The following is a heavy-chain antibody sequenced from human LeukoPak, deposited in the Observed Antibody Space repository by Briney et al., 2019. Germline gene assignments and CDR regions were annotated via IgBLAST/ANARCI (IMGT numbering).Heavy chain of an antibody. CDR2: ISDMGSYI. J-gene: IGHJ3*02. CDR1: GFTFSNYE. CDR3: TRYIADSSGSPSPSAFNI. Sequence: GGSLRLSCAASGFTFSNYEMNWVRQAPGKGLEWVSYISDMGSYIEYADSVRGRFTISRDNAKNSLYLQMNSLRVEDTAVYYCTRYIADSSGSPSPSAFNIWGQGTMVTVSS. D-gene: IGHD3-22*01. V-gene: IGHV3-48*03.